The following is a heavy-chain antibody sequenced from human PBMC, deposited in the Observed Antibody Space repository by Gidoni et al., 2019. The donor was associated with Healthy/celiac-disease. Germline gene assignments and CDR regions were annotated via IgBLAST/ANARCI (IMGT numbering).Heavy chain of an antibody. Sequence: QVQLVQSGDEGKKPGSSGKVSGKASGGTFSSYAISWVRLAPGQGLEWMGGISPLFGTANYAQKFHGRVTITSVKSTSTAYMELGSLGSEDTAVYYCAGNTDWFDPWGQGTLVTVSS. CDR3: AGNTDWFDP. CDR2: ISPLFGTA. J-gene: IGHJ5*02. V-gene: IGHV1-69*06. CDR1: GGTFSSYA.